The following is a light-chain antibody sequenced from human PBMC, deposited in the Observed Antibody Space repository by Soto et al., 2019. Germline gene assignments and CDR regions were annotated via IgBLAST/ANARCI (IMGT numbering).Light chain of an antibody. J-gene: IGLJ2*01. V-gene: IGLV1-44*01. CDR3: AAWDGSLNVVL. CDR1: SSNIGSNT. CDR2: STN. Sequence: QGVLTQPPSASGTPGQRVTISCSGSSSNIGSNTVNWYQQLPGSAPKLLMYSTNQRPSGVPDRFSGSKSGTSASLAISGLQSEDEADYYCAAWDGSLNVVLFGGGTKVTVL.